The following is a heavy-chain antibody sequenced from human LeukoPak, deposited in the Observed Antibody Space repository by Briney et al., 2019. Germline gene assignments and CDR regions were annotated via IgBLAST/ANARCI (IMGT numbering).Heavy chain of an antibody. Sequence: SQTLSLTCAISGDSVSSNSAAWNWIRQSPSRGLEWLGRTYYRFKWYNDYAASVKSRITLNPDTSKEQFSLQLNSVTPEDTAIYYCARIAAGAANNFDYWGQGTLVTVSS. D-gene: IGHD6-13*01. J-gene: IGHJ4*02. V-gene: IGHV6-1*01. CDR2: TYYRFKWYN. CDR1: GDSVSSNSAA. CDR3: ARIAAGAANNFDY.